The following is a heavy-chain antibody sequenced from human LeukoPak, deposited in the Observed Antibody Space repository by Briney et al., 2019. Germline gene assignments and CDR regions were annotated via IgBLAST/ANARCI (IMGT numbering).Heavy chain of an antibody. V-gene: IGHV3-9*01. J-gene: IGHJ3*02. Sequence: PGGSLRLSCAASGFTFDDYAMHWVRQAPGKGLEWVSGISWNSGSIGYADSVKGRFTISRDNAKNSLYLQMNSLRAEDTALYYCAKDLSSGYYQKYGDAFDIWGQGTMVTVSS. CDR1: GFTFDDYA. D-gene: IGHD3-22*01. CDR3: AKDLSSGYYQKYGDAFDI. CDR2: ISWNSGSI.